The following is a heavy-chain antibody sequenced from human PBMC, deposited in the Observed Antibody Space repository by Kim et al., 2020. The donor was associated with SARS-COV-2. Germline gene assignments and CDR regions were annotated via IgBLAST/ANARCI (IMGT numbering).Heavy chain of an antibody. CDR2: MYHAGVI. CDR3: ARAKKDYYDSSGSYY. CDR1: GESVSTTNW. V-gene: IGHV4-4*02. Sequence: SETLSLTCTVSGESVSTTNWWTWVRQPPGKGLEWIAEMYHAGVINYNPSLTGRVIISVDKPKNQFSLKLSSVTAADTAVYYCARAKKDYYDSSGSYY. D-gene: IGHD3-22*01. J-gene: IGHJ6*01.